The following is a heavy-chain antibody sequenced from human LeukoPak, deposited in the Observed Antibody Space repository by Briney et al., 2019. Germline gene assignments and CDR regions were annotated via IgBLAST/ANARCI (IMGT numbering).Heavy chain of an antibody. V-gene: IGHV3-30-3*01. CDR3: ASCASTSCLGPFDY. CDR1: GFLFSSYA. Sequence: PGRSLRLSCAASGFLFSSYAIHWVRQAPGKGLEWVAVISYDGSNKNYADSVKGRFTVSRDNSKNTLYLQMNSLRAEDTAVYYCASCASTSCLGPFDYWGQGTLVTVSS. CDR2: ISYDGSNK. D-gene: IGHD2-2*01. J-gene: IGHJ4*02.